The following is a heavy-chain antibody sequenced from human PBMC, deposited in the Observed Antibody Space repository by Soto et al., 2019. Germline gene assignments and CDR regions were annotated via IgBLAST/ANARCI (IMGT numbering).Heavy chain of an antibody. CDR1: GGTLSNYA. D-gene: IGHD3-10*01. V-gene: IGHV1-69*01. J-gene: IGHJ6*02. Sequence: QVQLVRSGAEVKKPGSSVKVSCKASGGTLSNYALSWVRQAPGQGLEWVGGIIPIFGTSNYAQNFQGRLTITADESTSTAYMELSSLRFEDTAVYYCARGVRTGFYGMDVWGQGTTVTVSS. CDR2: IIPIFGTS. CDR3: ARGVRTGFYGMDV.